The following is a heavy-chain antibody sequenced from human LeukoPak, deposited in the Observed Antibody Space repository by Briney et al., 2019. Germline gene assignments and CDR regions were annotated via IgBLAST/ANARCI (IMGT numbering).Heavy chain of an antibody. D-gene: IGHD5-18*01. CDR3: AKGGGYSPYYYMDV. CDR2: ISGSGGST. CDR1: GFTFTTYA. J-gene: IGHJ6*03. Sequence: PGGSLRLSCAASGFTFTTYAMSWVRQAPGKGLEWVSAISGSGGSTYYADSVKGRFTISRDNSKNTLYLQMNSLRAEDTAVYYCAKGGGYSPYYYMDVWGKGTTVTVSS. V-gene: IGHV3-23*01.